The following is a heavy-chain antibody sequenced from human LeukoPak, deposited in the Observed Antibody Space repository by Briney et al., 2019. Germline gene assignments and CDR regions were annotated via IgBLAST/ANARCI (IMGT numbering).Heavy chain of an antibody. CDR2: IKSKTDGGTT. CDR1: GFTFSNAW. D-gene: IGHD6-13*01. V-gene: IGHV3-15*07. Sequence: PGGSLRLSCAASGFTFSNAWMNWVRQAPGKGLEWVGRIKSKTDGGTTDYAAPVKGRFTISRDDSKNTLYLQMNSLKTEDTAVYYCTTVQIAVVGRQQLVRSYHYGMDVWGQGTTVTVSS. CDR3: TTVQIAVVGRQQLVRSYHYGMDV. J-gene: IGHJ6*02.